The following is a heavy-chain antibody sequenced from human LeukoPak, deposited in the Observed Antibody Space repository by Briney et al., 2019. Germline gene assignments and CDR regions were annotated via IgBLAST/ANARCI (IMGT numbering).Heavy chain of an antibody. CDR3: ARSEQQDFGDYEFDY. CDR1: GFTFSTYA. J-gene: IGHJ4*02. CDR2: ISSDGYST. Sequence: GGSLRLSCAASGFTFSTYAMHWVRQAPGKGLEYVSAISSDGYSTYYANSVKGRFTISRDNSKNTLYLQMGSLRAEDMAVYYCARSEQQDFGDYEFDYWGQGTLVTVSS. D-gene: IGHD4-17*01. V-gene: IGHV3-64*01.